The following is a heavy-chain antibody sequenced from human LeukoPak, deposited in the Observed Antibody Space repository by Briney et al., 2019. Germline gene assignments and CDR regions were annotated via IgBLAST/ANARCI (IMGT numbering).Heavy chain of an antibody. D-gene: IGHD5-18*01. CDR3: AKDRGDTAMGTFDY. V-gene: IGHV3-33*06. Sequence: GGSLRLSCAASGFTFSSCGMHWVRQAPGKGLEWVAVIWYDGSNKYYADSVKGRFTISRDNSKNTLYLQVNSLRAEDTAVYYCAKDRGDTAMGTFDYWGQGTLVTVSS. J-gene: IGHJ4*02. CDR1: GFTFSSCG. CDR2: IWYDGSNK.